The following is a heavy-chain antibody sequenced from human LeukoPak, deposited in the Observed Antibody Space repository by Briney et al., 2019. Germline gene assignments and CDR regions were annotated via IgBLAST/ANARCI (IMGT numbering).Heavy chain of an antibody. CDR1: GYTFTSYD. CDR2: MNPNSGST. Sequence: ASVKVSCKASGYTFTSYDINWVRRATGQGLEWMGWMNPNSGSTGYAQKFQGRVTMTRNTSISTAYMELSSLRSEDTAVYYCASRDILTGYNYYYYGMDVWGQGTTVTVSS. D-gene: IGHD3-9*01. V-gene: IGHV1-8*01. CDR3: ASRDILTGYNYYYYGMDV. J-gene: IGHJ6*02.